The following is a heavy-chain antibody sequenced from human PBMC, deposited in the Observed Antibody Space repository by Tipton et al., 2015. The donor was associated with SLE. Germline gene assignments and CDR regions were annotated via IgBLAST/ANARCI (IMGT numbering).Heavy chain of an antibody. Sequence: TLSLTCTVSGVSLSSGGSYWCGIRPHPGKGLEWIGYIYYTGSNYSNPSLKSRVTISLDKSKNQFSLKLNSVTAADTAVYYCARDKKDYDFWCGRDPFDIWGQGTLVTVSS. CDR3: ARDKKDYDFWCGRDPFDI. D-gene: IGHD3-3*01. J-gene: IGHJ3*02. CDR2: IYYTGSN. V-gene: IGHV4-31*03. CDR1: GVSLSSGGSY.